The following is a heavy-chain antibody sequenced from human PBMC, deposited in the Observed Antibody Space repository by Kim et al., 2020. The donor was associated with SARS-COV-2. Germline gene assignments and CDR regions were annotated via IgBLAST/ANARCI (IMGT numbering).Heavy chain of an antibody. D-gene: IGHD2-2*02. Sequence: GGSLRLSCAASGFTFSNSAMSWVRQAPGKRLEWVSVISGSGDGTYYADSVKGRFTISRDNSKNTLYLQMNSLRAEDTAIYYCTKPYQILYEYFQHWGQGTLVSVSS. J-gene: IGHJ1*01. CDR3: TKPYQILYEYFQH. CDR2: ISGSGDGT. CDR1: GFTFSNSA. V-gene: IGHV3-23*01.